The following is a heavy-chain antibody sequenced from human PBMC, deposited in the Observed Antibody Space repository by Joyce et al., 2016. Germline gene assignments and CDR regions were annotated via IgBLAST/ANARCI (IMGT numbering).Heavy chain of an antibody. Sequence: EVQLVESGGGLVQPGRSLRLSCTASGFTFGDYAMSWVRQAPGKGLEWVGFIRSKAYGGTTEYAASVKGRFTISRDDAKSSAYLQMNSLKTEDTAVYYCTRACGGSCFDYWGQGTLVTVSS. CDR3: TRACGGSCFDY. CDR2: IRSKAYGGTT. D-gene: IGHD2-15*01. J-gene: IGHJ4*02. V-gene: IGHV3-49*04. CDR1: GFTFGDYA.